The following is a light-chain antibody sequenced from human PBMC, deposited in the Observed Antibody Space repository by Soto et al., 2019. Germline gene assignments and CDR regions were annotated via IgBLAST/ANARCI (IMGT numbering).Light chain of an antibody. CDR1: HNINRW. V-gene: IGKV1-5*01. J-gene: IGKJ3*01. CDR2: DAS. CDR3: QQYSASPRT. Sequence: DIQMTQSPSIMSASVGDRVTITCRASHNINRWLAWYQQKTGKAPNVLIFDASSLQSGVPSRFSASGAGTDFTLTISRLEPEDSAVYYCQQYSASPRTFGPGTKVVS.